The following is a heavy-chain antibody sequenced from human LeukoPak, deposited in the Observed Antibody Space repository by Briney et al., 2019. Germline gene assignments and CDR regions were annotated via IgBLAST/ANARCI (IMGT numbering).Heavy chain of an antibody. V-gene: IGHV1-46*01. D-gene: IGHD6-13*01. CDR3: AREGIGIAAAGAYHYYYYMDV. Sequence: ASVKVSCKASGYTFTSYYMHWVRQAPGQGLEWMGIINPSGGSTSYAQKFQGRVTMPRDTSTSTVSMELSSLRSEDTAVYYCAREGIGIAAAGAYHYYYYMDVWGKGTTVTVSS. J-gene: IGHJ6*03. CDR1: GYTFTSYY. CDR2: INPSGGST.